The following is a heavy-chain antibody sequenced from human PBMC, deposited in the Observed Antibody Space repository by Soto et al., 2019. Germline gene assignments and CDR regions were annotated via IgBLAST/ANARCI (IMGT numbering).Heavy chain of an antibody. J-gene: IGHJ4*02. D-gene: IGHD4-17*01. CDR1: GYTFTSYG. Sequence: EASVKVSCKASGYTFTSYGISWVRQAPGQGLEWMGWISAYNGNTNYAQKLQGRVTMTTDTSTSTAYMELRSLRSDDTAVYYCARDHLYGDYAYFDYWGQGALVTVSS. CDR2: ISAYNGNT. V-gene: IGHV1-18*01. CDR3: ARDHLYGDYAYFDY.